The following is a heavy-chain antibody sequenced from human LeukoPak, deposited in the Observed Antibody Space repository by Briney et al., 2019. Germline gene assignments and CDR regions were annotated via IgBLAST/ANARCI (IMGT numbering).Heavy chain of an antibody. CDR2: IKQDGSVE. J-gene: IGHJ4*02. V-gene: IGHV3-7*01. CDR1: GFTFENYW. CDR3: ARWAGVTDQ. D-gene: IGHD5-18*01. Sequence: GGSLRLSCAASGFTFENYWMSWVRQVPRKGPEWVANIKQDGSVEHYLDSVKGRFTISRDNAKNSLFLQMDSLIAEDTAVYYCARWAGVTDQWGQGTLVTISS.